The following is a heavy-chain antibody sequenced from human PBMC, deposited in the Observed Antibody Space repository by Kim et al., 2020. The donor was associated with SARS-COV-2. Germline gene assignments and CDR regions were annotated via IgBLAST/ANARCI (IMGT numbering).Heavy chain of an antibody. Sequence: IYYADAVKGRFTISRDTATNSLDLQMNSLRAEDTAVYYCARGRSYEPFDYWGQGTLVTVSS. CDR3: ARGRSYEPFDY. J-gene: IGHJ4*02. D-gene: IGHD3-16*01. CDR2: I. V-gene: IGHV3-48*01.